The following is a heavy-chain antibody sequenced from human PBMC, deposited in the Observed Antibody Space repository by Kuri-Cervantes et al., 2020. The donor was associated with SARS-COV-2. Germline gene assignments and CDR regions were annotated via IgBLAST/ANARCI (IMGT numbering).Heavy chain of an antibody. J-gene: IGHJ6*04. CDR2: IYTSGST. CDR3: ARPGGFLDV. D-gene: IGHD4-23*01. V-gene: IGHV4-4*07. CDR1: GGSISSYY. Sequence: GSLRLSCTVSGGSISSYYWSWIRQPAGKGLGWIGRIYTSGSTNYNPSLKSRVTMSVDTSKNQFSLKLSSVTAADTAVYYCARPGGFLDVWGKGTTVTVSS.